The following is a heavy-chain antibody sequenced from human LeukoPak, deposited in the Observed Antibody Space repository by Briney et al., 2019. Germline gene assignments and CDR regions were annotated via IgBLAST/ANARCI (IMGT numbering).Heavy chain of an antibody. Sequence: PGGSLRLSCAASGITFSSYAMSWVRQAPGKGLEWVSAISGSGGSTYYADSVKGRFTISRDNSKNTLYLQMNSLRAEDTAVYYCAKDFRSRELFGFDYWGQGTLVTVSS. J-gene: IGHJ4*02. CDR2: ISGSGGST. V-gene: IGHV3-23*01. D-gene: IGHD1-26*01. CDR3: AKDFRSRELFGFDY. CDR1: GITFSSYA.